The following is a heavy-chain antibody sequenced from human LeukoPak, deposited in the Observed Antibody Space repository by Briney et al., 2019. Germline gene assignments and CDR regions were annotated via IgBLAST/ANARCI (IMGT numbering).Heavy chain of an antibody. CDR2: IIPIFGTA. D-gene: IGHD3-3*01. V-gene: IGHV1-69*13. J-gene: IGHJ6*02. CDR1: GYTFTSYY. Sequence: SVKVSCKTSGYTFTSYYMHWVRQAPGLGLEWMGGIIPIFGTANYAQKFQGRVTITADESTSTAYMELSSLRSEDTAVYYCARAEITIFGVVIKYYGMDVWGQGTTVTVSS. CDR3: ARAEITIFGVVIKYYGMDV.